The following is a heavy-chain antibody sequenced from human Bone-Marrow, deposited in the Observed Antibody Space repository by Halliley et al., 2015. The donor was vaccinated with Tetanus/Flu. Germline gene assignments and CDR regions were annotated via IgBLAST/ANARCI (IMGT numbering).Heavy chain of an antibody. D-gene: IGHD3-10*01. V-gene: IGHV3-30*18. J-gene: IGHJ6*02. CDR3: AKGRDPYLDYYYGMDV. CDR2: ISSDGDKK. Sequence: ISSDGDKKYYADSVEGRFPISRDNSENTVYLQMNSLRDDDTAVYYCAKGRDPYLDYYYGMDVWGQGTTVTVSS.